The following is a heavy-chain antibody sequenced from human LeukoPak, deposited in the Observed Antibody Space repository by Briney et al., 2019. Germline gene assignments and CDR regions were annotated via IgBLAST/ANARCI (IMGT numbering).Heavy chain of an antibody. CDR1: GGSISSYY. D-gene: IGHD6-13*01. CDR3: ARVRIAAAGIYYHYGMDV. CDR2: IYYSGST. V-gene: IGHV4-59*01. J-gene: IGHJ6*02. Sequence: SETLSLTCTVSGGSISSYYWSWIRQPPGKGLEWIGYIYYSGSTNYNPSLKSRVTISVDTSKNQFSLKLSSVTAADTAVYYCARVRIAAAGIYYHYGMDVWGQGTTVTVSS.